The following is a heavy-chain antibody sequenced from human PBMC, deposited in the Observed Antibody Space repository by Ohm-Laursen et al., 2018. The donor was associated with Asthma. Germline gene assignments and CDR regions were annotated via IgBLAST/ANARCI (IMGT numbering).Heavy chain of an antibody. V-gene: IGHV3-23*01. J-gene: IGHJ1*01. D-gene: IGHD2-21*01. CDR2: ISGSGGST. CDR3: ASFAVVVIAAEYFQH. CDR1: GFTFSSYA. Sequence: SLRLSCTAPGFTFSSYAMSWVRQAPGKGLEWVSAISGSGGSTYYADSVKGRFTISRDNSKNTLYLQMNSLRAEDTAVYYCASFAVVVIAAEYFQHWGQGTLVTVSS.